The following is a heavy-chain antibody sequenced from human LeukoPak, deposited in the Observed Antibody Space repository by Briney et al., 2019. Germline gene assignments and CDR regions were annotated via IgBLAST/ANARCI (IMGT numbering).Heavy chain of an antibody. V-gene: IGHV4-34*01. J-gene: IGHJ6*02. D-gene: IGHD2-2*02. CDR1: GRSFSGYY. CDR2: INHSGST. Sequence: SETLSLTCAVYGRSFSGYYWSWIRQPPGKGLEWIGEINHSGSTNYNPSLRSRVTISVDTSKNQFSLKLSSVTAADTAVYYCARECSSTSCYTQGMDVWGQGTTVTVSS. CDR3: ARECSSTSCYTQGMDV.